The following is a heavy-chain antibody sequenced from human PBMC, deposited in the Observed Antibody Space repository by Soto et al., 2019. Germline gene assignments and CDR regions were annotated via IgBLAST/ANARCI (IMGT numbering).Heavy chain of an antibody. CDR2: IWYDGSNK. D-gene: IGHD3-16*02. CDR1: GFTFSSYG. Sequence: PGGSLRLSCAASGFTFSSYGMHWVRQAPGKGLEWVAVIWYDGSNKYYADSVKGRFTISRDNSKDTLYLQMNSLRAEDTAVYYCARDQGGVYDYVWGSYRYFGPIDYWGQGTLVIVSS. J-gene: IGHJ4*02. CDR3: ARDQGGVYDYVWGSYRYFGPIDY. V-gene: IGHV3-33*01.